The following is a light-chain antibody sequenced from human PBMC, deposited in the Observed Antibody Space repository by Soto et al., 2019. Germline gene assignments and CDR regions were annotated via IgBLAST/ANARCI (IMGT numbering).Light chain of an antibody. CDR1: SSDVGGYNY. J-gene: IGLJ3*02. CDR2: DVS. Sequence: QSALPQPRSVSGSPGQSVTISCTGTSSDVGGYNYVSWYQQHPGQAPKLMIYDVSKRPSGVPDRFSGSKSGNTASLTISGLAAEDEADYYCCSYGGSYTWVFGGGTKLPVL. CDR3: CSYGGSYTWV. V-gene: IGLV2-11*01.